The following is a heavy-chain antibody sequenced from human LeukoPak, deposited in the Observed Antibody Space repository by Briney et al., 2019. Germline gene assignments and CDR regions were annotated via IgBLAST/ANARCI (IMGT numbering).Heavy chain of an antibody. V-gene: IGHV1-69*05. CDR1: GGTFSSYA. Sequence: SVKVSCKASGGTFSSYAISWVRQAPGQGLEWMGGIIPIFGTANYAQKFQGRVTSTTDESTSTAYMELSSLRSEDTALYYCARGDIVVVPATMDYYYYYTDVWGKGTTVPVSS. CDR2: IIPIFGTA. D-gene: IGHD2-2*01. CDR3: ARGDIVVVPATMDYYYYYTDV. J-gene: IGHJ6*03.